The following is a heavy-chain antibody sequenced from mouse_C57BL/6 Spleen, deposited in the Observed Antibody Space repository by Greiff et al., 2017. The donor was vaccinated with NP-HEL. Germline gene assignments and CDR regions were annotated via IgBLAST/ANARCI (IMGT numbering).Heavy chain of an antibody. Sequence: EVKLVESGGGLVKPGGSLKLSCAASGFTFSSYAMSWVRQTPEKRLEWVATISDGGSYTYYPDNVKGRFTISRDNAKNNLYLQMSHLKSEDTAMYYCARDRTVNAMDYWGQGTSVTVSS. V-gene: IGHV5-4*01. J-gene: IGHJ4*01. CDR1: GFTFSSYA. CDR2: ISDGGSYT. CDR3: ARDRTVNAMDY.